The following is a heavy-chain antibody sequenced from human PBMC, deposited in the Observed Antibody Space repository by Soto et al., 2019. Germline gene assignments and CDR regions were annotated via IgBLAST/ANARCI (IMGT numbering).Heavy chain of an antibody. D-gene: IGHD1-26*01. CDR3: ARGKEWEQPSNHYYVDY. Sequence: QVQLVQSGAEVKTPGSSVRVSCKTAGRTFLISAIAWVRQAPGQGLEWMGGIIPILGTIHIAQNFKGRVNFTADRSTSTAYMDLYSLRSEDTATYFCARGKEWEQPSNHYYVDYWGQGSQVIVSS. J-gene: IGHJ4*02. CDR2: IIPILGTI. CDR1: GRTFLISA. V-gene: IGHV1-69*06.